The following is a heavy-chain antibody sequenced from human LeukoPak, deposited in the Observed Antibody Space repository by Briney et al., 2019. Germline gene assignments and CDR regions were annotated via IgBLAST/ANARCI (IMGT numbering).Heavy chain of an antibody. CDR1: GYTFTSFD. Sequence: ASVKVSCKTSGYTFTSFDLNWVRQATGQGLEWRGWMNPNTGNTGYAQKFQDRVTMTRNISISTAYMELSSLRSEDTAVYYCARDTHGYGDYLGDAFDIWGQGTRVTVSS. V-gene: IGHV1-8*01. D-gene: IGHD4-17*01. CDR2: MNPNTGNT. J-gene: IGHJ3*02. CDR3: ARDTHGYGDYLGDAFDI.